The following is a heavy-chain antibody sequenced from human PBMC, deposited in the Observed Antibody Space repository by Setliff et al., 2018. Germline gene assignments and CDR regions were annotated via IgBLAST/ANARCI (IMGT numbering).Heavy chain of an antibody. V-gene: IGHV4-59*04. D-gene: IGHD6-25*01. Sequence: SETLSLTCTVSGGSISSSYWSWVRQPPGKGLEWVGTVDHSGNTFYNPSLKSRVTISVDTSKNQLSLELASVTAADTAVYYCVGRDFSGGDSWGHGTLVTVSS. CDR2: VDHSGNT. CDR3: VGRDFSGGDS. CDR1: GGSISSSY. J-gene: IGHJ5*01.